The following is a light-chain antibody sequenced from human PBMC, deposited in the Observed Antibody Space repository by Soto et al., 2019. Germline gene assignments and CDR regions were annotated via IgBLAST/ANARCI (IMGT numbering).Light chain of an antibody. CDR3: ASWDNSLNGLYV. CDR1: SSNIGSHP. J-gene: IGLJ1*01. V-gene: IGLV1-44*01. Sequence: VLTQPPSASGTPGQRVTISCSGSSSNIGSHPVNWYQQPPGTAPKLLLYGDNQRPSGVPDRFSASKSGASASLAISGLQSEDEATYYCASWDNSLNGLYVFGAGTKVTVL. CDR2: GDN.